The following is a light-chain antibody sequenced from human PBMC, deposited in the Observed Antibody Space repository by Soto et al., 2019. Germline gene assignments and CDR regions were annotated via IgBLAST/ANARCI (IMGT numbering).Light chain of an antibody. CDR1: KSNIGDNP. CDR3: ATWDDSLNGWV. Sequence: QSVLTRPPSASGTPGQRVIISCSGSKSNIGDNPVNWFQQFPGTAPKLLIFSNDERPSGVPERFSGSKSGASASLAISGLQSDDEADYSCATWDDSLNGWVFGGGTKLTVL. J-gene: IGLJ3*02. V-gene: IGLV1-44*01. CDR2: SND.